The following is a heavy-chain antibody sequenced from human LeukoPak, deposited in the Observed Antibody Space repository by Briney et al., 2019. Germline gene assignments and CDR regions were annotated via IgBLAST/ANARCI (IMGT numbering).Heavy chain of an antibody. CDR1: GGTFSSYA. J-gene: IGHJ6*02. D-gene: IGHD6-19*01. Sequence: SVKVSCKASGGTFSSYAISWVRQAPGQGLEWMGRIIPILGIVNYAQKFQGRVTITADKSTSTAYMELSSLRSEDTAVYYCATLGPTVAGNRGAYYYYGMDVWGQGTTVTVSS. CDR2: IIPILGIV. CDR3: ATLGPTVAGNRGAYYYYGMDV. V-gene: IGHV1-69*04.